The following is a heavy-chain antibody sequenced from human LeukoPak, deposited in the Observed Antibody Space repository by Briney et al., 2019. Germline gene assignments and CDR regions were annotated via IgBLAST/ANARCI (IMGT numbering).Heavy chain of an antibody. J-gene: IGHJ3*02. D-gene: IGHD5-18*01. V-gene: IGHV4-4*07. CDR3: ARVDTRAFDI. Sequence: PSETLSLTCTVSGGSFSSYYWSWIRQPAGQGLKWIGRIYTSGSTNYNPSLKSRVTMSVDTSKNQFSLKLSSVTAADTAVNYCARVDTRAFDIWREGTMVTVPS. CDR1: GGSFSSYY. CDR2: IYTSGST.